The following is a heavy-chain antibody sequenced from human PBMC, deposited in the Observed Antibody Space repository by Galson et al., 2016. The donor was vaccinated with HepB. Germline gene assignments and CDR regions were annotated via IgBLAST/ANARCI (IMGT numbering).Heavy chain of an antibody. CDR2: ISSSADSI. CDR3: ARDPGFRNGMNV. Sequence: SLRLSCAASGFTFGDHYMDWVRQAPGKGMEWVSAISSSADSIYYAESVRGRFTISRDNSKNTLFLQRNNLSAEDTAVYYCARDPGFRNGMNVWGQGTTVTVSS. J-gene: IGHJ6*02. V-gene: IGHV3-23*01. CDR1: GFTFGDHY.